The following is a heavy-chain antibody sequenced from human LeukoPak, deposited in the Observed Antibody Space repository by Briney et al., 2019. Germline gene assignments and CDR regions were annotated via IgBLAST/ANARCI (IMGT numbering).Heavy chain of an antibody. CDR3: AASLWFGIYPDY. Sequence: GSLRLSCAASGFTFSSYWMGWVRQAPGKGLEWIGEINHSGSTNYNPSLKSRVTISVDTSKNHLSLSLNSVTTADTAVYYCAASLWFGIYPDYWGQGSLVTVSS. CDR1: GFTFSSYW. D-gene: IGHD3-10*01. CDR2: INHSGST. V-gene: IGHV4-34*08. J-gene: IGHJ4*02.